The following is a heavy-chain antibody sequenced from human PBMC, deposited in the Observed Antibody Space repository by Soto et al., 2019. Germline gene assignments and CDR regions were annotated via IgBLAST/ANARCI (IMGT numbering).Heavy chain of an antibody. V-gene: IGHV3-74*01. J-gene: IGHJ4*02. Sequence: EVQLVESGGGLVQPGGSLRLSCAASGFTFSSYWMHWVRQAPGKGLVWVLRIHSDGSSTSYADSVKGRFTISRDNARNTMYMQMNILKAEGTAVYYCARAAGYCSSTSCYGYYFDYWGQGTLVTVSS. D-gene: IGHD2-2*01. CDR3: ARAAGYCSSTSCYGYYFDY. CDR2: IHSDGSST. CDR1: GFTFSSYW.